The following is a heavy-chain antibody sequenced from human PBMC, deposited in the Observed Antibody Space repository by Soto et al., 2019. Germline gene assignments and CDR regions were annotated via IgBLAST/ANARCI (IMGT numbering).Heavy chain of an antibody. Sequence: PGGSLRLSCAASGFTFSSYATHWVRQAPGRGLEYVSAISSNGGSTYYANSVKGRFTISRDNSKNTLYLQMGSLRAEDMAVYYCARGGYCSSTSCNKNFDYWGQGTLVTVSS. CDR1: GFTFSSYA. V-gene: IGHV3-64*01. CDR3: ARGGYCSSTSCNKNFDY. D-gene: IGHD2-2*01. CDR2: ISSNGGST. J-gene: IGHJ4*02.